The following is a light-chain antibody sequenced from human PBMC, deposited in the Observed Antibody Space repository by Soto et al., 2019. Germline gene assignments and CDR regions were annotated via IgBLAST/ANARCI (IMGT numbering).Light chain of an antibody. CDR3: SSYTTSSTVV. Sequence: QSALTQPAPVSGSPGQSITISCTGTSSDVGAYGYVSWYQQHPGKAPKLMIYEVSYRPSGVSNRFSGSKSGNAASLTISGLQAEDEADYYCSSYTTSSTVVFGGGTQLTVL. CDR1: SSDVGAYGY. CDR2: EVS. V-gene: IGLV2-14*01. J-gene: IGLJ2*01.